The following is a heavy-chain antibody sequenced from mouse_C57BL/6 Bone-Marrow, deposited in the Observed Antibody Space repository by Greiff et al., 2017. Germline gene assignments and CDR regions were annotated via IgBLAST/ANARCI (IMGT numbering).Heavy chain of an antibody. Sequence: QVQLQQPGAELVKPGASVKMSCKASGYTFTSYWITWVKQRPGQGLEWIGDIYPTSGRTNYNEKFKSKAILTVDTSSNTAYMQLSSLTSEDSAVFYCARSGPLGRSFDYWCQGTTLTGSS. CDR3: ARSGPLGRSFDY. CDR1: GYTFTSYW. D-gene: IGHD4-1*01. CDR2: IYPTSGRT. J-gene: IGHJ2*01. V-gene: IGHV1-55*01.